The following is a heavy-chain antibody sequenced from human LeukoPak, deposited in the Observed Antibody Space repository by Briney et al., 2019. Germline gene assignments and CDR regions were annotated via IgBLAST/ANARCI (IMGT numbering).Heavy chain of an antibody. CDR3: ARRIAAAGLYYFDY. CDR2: IYPGNSDT. Sequence: GESLKISCKGSGXSFTNYCIGWVRQMPGKDLEWMGIIYPGNSDTRYSPSFQGQVTISVDKSITTAYLRWSSLKASDIGMYYCARRIAAAGLYYFDYWGQGTLVTVSS. V-gene: IGHV5-51*01. CDR1: GXSFTNYC. D-gene: IGHD6-13*01. J-gene: IGHJ4*02.